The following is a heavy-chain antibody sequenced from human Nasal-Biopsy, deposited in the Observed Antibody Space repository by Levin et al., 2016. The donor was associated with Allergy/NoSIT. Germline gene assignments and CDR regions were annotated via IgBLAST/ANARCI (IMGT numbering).Heavy chain of an antibody. V-gene: IGHV3-30*18. CDR1: GFTFNNYA. D-gene: IGHD2-15*01. CDR2: SSYDGSNE. CDR3: AKDGGRDCSGGTCYEYPDY. Sequence: GGSLRLSCVASGFTFNNYAMHWVRQAPGKGLEWVAVSSYDGSNEDYGDSVKGRFTISRDSSKNTLYLQMNSLRVEDTAIYYCAKDGGRDCSGGTCYEYPDYWGQGTLVTVSS. J-gene: IGHJ4*02.